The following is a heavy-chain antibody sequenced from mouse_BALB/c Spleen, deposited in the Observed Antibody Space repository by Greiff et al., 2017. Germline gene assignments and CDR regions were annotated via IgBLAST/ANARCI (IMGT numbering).Heavy chain of an antibody. D-gene: IGHD1-1*01. V-gene: IGHV1-5*01. CDR1: GYTFTSYW. CDR2: IYPGNSDT. Sequence: EVQLQQSGTVLARPGASVKMSCKASGYTFTSYWMHWVKQRPGQGLEWIGAIYPGNSDTSYNQKFKGKAKLTAVTSTSTAYMELSSLTNEDSAVYYCTRSDYYGSSYVAWFAYWGQGTLVTVSA. J-gene: IGHJ3*01. CDR3: TRSDYYGSSYVAWFAY.